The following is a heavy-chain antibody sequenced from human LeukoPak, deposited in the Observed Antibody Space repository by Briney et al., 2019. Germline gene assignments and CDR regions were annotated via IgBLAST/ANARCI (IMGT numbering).Heavy chain of an antibody. CDR3: AKGYCSGGSCYEAFDI. CDR2: INTDESIT. CDR1: GFTFSSYW. Sequence: PGGSLRLSCAASGFTFSSYWMHRVRQAPGKGLVWVSLINTDESITTHADSVKGRFTISRDNAKNTLYLQMNSLRAEDTAVYYCAKGYCSGGSCYEAFDIWGQGTMVTVSS. V-gene: IGHV3-74*01. D-gene: IGHD2-15*01. J-gene: IGHJ3*02.